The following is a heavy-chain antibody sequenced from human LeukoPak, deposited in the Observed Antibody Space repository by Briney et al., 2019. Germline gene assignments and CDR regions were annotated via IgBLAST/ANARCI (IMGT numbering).Heavy chain of an antibody. CDR2: IYWDDDK. J-gene: IGHJ4*02. Sequence: SGPTVVHPTPPLTLTCTFSGFSRRSPAVGVGWIRQPPEKALEWLALIYWDDDKRYSPSLKNRLTITNDTSTNKVVLTMTSVDPVDTATYYCARQNFFTSGTYYTHFDYWGQGTLVTVSS. D-gene: IGHD3-10*01. CDR1: GFSRRSPAVG. V-gene: IGHV2-5*02. CDR3: ARQNFFTSGTYYTHFDY.